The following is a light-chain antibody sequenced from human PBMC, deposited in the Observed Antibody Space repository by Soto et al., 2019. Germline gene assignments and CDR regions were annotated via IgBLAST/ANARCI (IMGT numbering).Light chain of an antibody. Sequence: QSVLTQPPSVSGAPGQTVTISCAGTSSNIGSNYDVHWYQHLPGTAPKLLIFGYTNRPSGVPDRFSGSKSGTSASLAITGLQSEVGDAYDCQSDDCDLRAWVFGGGTQRTVL. CDR1: SSNIGSNYD. J-gene: IGLJ7*01. CDR2: GYT. V-gene: IGLV1-40*01. CDR3: QSDDCDLRAWV.